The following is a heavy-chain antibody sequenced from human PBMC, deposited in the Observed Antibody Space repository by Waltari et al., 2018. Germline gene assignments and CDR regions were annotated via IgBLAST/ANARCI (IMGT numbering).Heavy chain of an antibody. J-gene: IGHJ6*03. V-gene: IGHV4-61*02. D-gene: IGHD6-19*01. CDR3: ARAGPEYYYYMDV. Sequence: QVQLQESGPGLVKPSQTLSLTCTVSGASLTSGADYWSWIRQPAGKGLEWIGRIYTTGSTNSNPALKSRVSISRDTSKNQFSLSLRSVTAADTAIYYCARAGPEYYYYMDVWGKGTTVTVSS. CDR2: IYTTGST. CDR1: GASLTSGADY.